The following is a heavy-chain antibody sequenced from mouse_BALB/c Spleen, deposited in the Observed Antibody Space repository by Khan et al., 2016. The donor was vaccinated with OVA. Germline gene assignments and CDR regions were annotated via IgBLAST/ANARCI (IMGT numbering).Heavy chain of an antibody. CDR3: ARTARIKY. D-gene: IGHD1-2*01. V-gene: IGHV3-2*02. CDR2: ISYNGST. CDR1: GYSITSGYG. Sequence: EVQLQESGPGLVKPSQSLSLTCTVTGYSITSGYGWNWIRQFPGNKLEWMGYISYNGSTNSNPSLKSRITITRDTSKNQFFLQVNSVTTEDTATYYCARTARIKYWGQGTTLTVSS. J-gene: IGHJ2*01.